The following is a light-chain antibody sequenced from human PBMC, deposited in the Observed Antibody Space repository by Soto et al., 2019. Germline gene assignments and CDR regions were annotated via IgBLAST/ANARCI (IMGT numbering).Light chain of an antibody. Sequence: DIQMTQSPSSLSASVGDRVTLTCRASQSISNYLNWYQQKPGKAPDLLIYGASTRATGIPARFSGSGSGTDFTLTISSLQPEDFAVYYCQQDYNLPRTFGQGTKV. J-gene: IGKJ1*01. CDR3: QQDYNLPRT. V-gene: IGKV1-39*01. CDR2: GAS. CDR1: QSISNY.